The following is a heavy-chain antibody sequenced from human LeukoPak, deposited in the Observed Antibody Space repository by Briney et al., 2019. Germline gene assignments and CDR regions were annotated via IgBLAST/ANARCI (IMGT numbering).Heavy chain of an antibody. CDR3: ASGPNYYYYYMDV. CDR2: ISSSSTTI. CDR1: GFTFSSSG. V-gene: IGHV3-48*04. J-gene: IGHJ6*03. Sequence: GGSLRLSGAASGFTFSSSGMNWVRQAPGKGLEWVSYISSSSTTIYYADSVKGRFTISRDNAKNSLYLQMNSLRGEDTAVYYCASGPNYYYYYMDVWGKGTTVTVSS.